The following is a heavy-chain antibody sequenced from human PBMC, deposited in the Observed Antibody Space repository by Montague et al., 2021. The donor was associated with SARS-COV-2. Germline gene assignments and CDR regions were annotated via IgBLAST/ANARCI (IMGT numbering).Heavy chain of an antibody. J-gene: IGHJ6*02. CDR3: ARNGGAAVPGLLLCMDI. D-gene: IGHD6-19*01. Sequence: SETLSLTCIVSGGSISGHYWSWVRQTPEKGLEWIGYIYYLGTTNYNPSLKTRVTFSVDTSKNQLSLMLTSVTAADTGVYYCARNGGAAVPGLLLCMDIWGQGTTVTVSS. CDR1: GGSISGHY. V-gene: IGHV4-59*11. CDR2: IYYLGTT.